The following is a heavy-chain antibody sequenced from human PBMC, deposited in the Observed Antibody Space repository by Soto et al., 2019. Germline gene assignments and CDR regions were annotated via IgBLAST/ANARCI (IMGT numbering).Heavy chain of an antibody. CDR1: GFTFNTYG. D-gene: IGHD1-7*01. CDR3: AKYFNTGTSSTYDS. V-gene: IGHV3-23*01. Sequence: PGGSLRLSCATSGFTFNTYGMAWVRQAPGKGLACVAAILGTGDRVSYVDSVKGRFTISRYNSKNTLYLQMNSLRADDTAIYYCAKYFNTGTSSTYDSWGQGTLVTVSS. CDR2: ILGTGDRV. J-gene: IGHJ4*02.